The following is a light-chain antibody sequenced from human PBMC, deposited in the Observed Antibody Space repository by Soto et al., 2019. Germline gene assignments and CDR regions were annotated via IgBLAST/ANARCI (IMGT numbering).Light chain of an antibody. V-gene: IGLV1-40*01. CDR2: GNN. CDR1: SSNIGTGYD. Sequence: SVLRQPPSVSGAPGQRVTISCTGSSSNIGTGYDVHWYQQLPGSAPKLLISGNNNRPSGVPDRFSGSKPGTSASLAITGLQAEDEADYYCQSYDSSLSGFYVFGTGTKVTVL. CDR3: QSYDSSLSGFYV. J-gene: IGLJ1*01.